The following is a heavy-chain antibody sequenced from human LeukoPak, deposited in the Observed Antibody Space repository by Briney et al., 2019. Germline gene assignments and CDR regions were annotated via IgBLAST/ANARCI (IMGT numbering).Heavy chain of an antibody. V-gene: IGHV4-4*07. D-gene: IGHD6-19*01. J-gene: IGHJ4*02. CDR2: IYTSGST. CDR3: ARQRPTIAVAGRANFDY. CDR1: GGSISSYY. Sequence: SETLSLTCTVSGGSISSYYWSWIRQPAGKGLEWIGRIYTSGSTNYNPSLKSRVTISVDTSKNQFSLKLSSVTAADTAVYYCARQRPTIAVAGRANFDYWGQGTLVTVSS.